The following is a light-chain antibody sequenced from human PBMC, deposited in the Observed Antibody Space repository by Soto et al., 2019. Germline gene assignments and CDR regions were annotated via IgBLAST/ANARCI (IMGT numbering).Light chain of an antibody. V-gene: IGKV3-20*01. Sequence: EVVLMQSPGTLSLSPGERATLSCRASQSFTNSYLAWYQQKPGQAPRLLIYGASSRATGISDRFSGSASGTDFTLIISRLEPEDFAVYYCQQYGVSPRTFGQGTKV. CDR3: QQYGVSPRT. J-gene: IGKJ1*01. CDR1: QSFTNSY. CDR2: GAS.